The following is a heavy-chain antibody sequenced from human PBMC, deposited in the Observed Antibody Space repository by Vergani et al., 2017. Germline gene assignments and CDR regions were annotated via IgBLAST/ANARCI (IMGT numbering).Heavy chain of an antibody. CDR1: GYTFSNYA. CDR3: AREVGVCGPATCSWYTFEA. J-gene: IGHJ5*02. CDR2: IHTYTGNP. Sequence: QVELVQSGSELKKPGASVTVSCKTSGYTFSNYAMNWVRHAPGHGPEWMGWIHTYTGNPMYARGFTGRFVFSLDTSVSTAYLQINTLRTEDTALYFCAREVGVCGPATCSWYTFEAWGQGSLVTVSS. V-gene: IGHV7-4-1*02. D-gene: IGHD1-26*01.